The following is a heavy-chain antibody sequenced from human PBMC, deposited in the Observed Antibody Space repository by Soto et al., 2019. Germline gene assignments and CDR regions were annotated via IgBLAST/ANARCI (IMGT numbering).Heavy chain of an antibody. V-gene: IGHV1-18*01. CDR2: ISPHNGNA. CDR3: ARDRSGWYDF. Sequence: VHLVQSGPEVKKTGASVKVSCKTSGYTFTSNRLSWVRRAPGQGLEWMGWISPHNGNAKYAQKFQYRVTMTADTVASTVYMELRSLSSADSAVFYCARDRSGWYDFWGQGTLVTVSA. D-gene: IGHD6-19*01. CDR1: GYTFTSNR. J-gene: IGHJ4*02.